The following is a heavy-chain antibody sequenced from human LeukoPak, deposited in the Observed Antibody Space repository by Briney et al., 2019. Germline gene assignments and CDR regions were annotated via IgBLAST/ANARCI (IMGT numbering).Heavy chain of an antibody. CDR3: ATIRLRLLEWLLNS. Sequence: ASVKVSCKVSGYTLTELSMHWVRQAPGKGLEWVGGFDPEDGETIYAQKFQGRVTMTEDTSTDTAYMELSSLRSEDTAVYYCATIRLRLLEWLLNSWGQGTLVTVSS. V-gene: IGHV1-24*01. J-gene: IGHJ5*02. CDR2: FDPEDGET. D-gene: IGHD3-3*01. CDR1: GYTLTELS.